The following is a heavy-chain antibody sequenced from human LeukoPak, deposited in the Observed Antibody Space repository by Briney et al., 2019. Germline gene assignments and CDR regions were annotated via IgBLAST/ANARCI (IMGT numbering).Heavy chain of an antibody. CDR1: GFSLSRYA. D-gene: IGHD6-13*01. Sequence: PGASLRLSCAVSGFSLSRYAKSWVRNAPGTGLEWVSAISDSGGSTYYADSVKGRLIISRDNSRNTLYLQMNTLRAEDASVYYCAKCRGSSWSDYFDYWGQGTLVTVSS. CDR3: AKCRGSSWSDYFDY. CDR2: ISDSGGST. V-gene: IGHV3-23*01. J-gene: IGHJ4*02.